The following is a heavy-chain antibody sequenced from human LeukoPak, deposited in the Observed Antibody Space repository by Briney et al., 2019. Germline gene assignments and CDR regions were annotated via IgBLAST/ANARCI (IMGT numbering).Heavy chain of an antibody. Sequence: ASVKVSCKASGYTFTGYYMHWVRQAPGQGLEWMGWINPSSGGTNYAQKFQGRVTMTRDTSISTAYMELSRLRSDDTAVYYCARDLHYYDSSGYCSKPELIDYWGQGTLVTVSS. V-gene: IGHV1-2*02. CDR1: GYTFTGYY. CDR2: INPSSGGT. CDR3: ARDLHYYDSSGYCSKPELIDY. J-gene: IGHJ4*02. D-gene: IGHD3-22*01.